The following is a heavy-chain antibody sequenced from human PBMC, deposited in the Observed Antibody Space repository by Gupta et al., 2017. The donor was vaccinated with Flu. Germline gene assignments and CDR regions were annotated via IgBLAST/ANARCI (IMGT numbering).Heavy chain of an antibody. CDR2: IWSDGNNK. V-gene: IGHV3-33*01. CDR3: VRERGPFDGFDI. Sequence: AAFGFIFSRYGMHWVRQAPGKGLEWVAVIWSDGNNKFYADSVKGRFTFSRDNFKNTMSLQMNSLRVEDTAVYYCVRERGPFDGFDIWGQGTMVTVSS. J-gene: IGHJ3*02. CDR1: GFIFSRYG.